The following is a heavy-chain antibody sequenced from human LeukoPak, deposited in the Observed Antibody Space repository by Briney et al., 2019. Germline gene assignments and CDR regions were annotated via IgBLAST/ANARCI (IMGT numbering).Heavy chain of an antibody. Sequence: ASVKVSCKASGYTFTGYYMHWVRQAPGQGLAWMGWIKPNSGGTNYVQKFQGRVTMTRDASISTAYMELSRLRSDDTAVYYCAPSGGTTSGFHMWYFDYWGQGTLVTVSS. D-gene: IGHD1-1*01. CDR1: GYTFTGYY. CDR3: APSGGTTSGFHMWYFDY. V-gene: IGHV1-2*02. CDR2: IKPNSGGT. J-gene: IGHJ4*02.